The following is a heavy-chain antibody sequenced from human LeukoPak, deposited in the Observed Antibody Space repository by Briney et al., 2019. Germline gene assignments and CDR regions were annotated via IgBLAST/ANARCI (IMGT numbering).Heavy chain of an antibody. CDR1: VYSLSRGYY. CDR3: AREGLLPAGTIDY. J-gene: IGHJ4*02. V-gene: IGHV4-38-2*02. D-gene: IGHD2-15*01. Sequence: LETLSLTCAVSVYSLSRGYYWGWTGQPPGKGLDWIGSLYHCGSTHYNPSLRSLVTISVDTSKNQFSLNLSSVTAADTAVYYCAREGLLPAGTIDYWGQGTLVTVSS. CDR2: LYHCGST.